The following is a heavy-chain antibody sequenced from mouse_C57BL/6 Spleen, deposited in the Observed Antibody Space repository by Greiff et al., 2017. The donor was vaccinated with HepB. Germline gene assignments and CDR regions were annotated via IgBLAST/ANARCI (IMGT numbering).Heavy chain of an antibody. D-gene: IGHD1-1*01. Sequence: QVQLQQSGAELARPGASVKLSCKASGYTFTSYGISWVKQRTGQGLEWIGEIYPRSGNTSYNEKFKGKATLTADKSSSTAYMELRSLTSEDSAVYFCAREGLYYGSSSYFDVWGTGTTVTVSS. CDR2: IYPRSGNT. J-gene: IGHJ1*03. CDR1: GYTFTSYG. CDR3: AREGLYYGSSSYFDV. V-gene: IGHV1-81*01.